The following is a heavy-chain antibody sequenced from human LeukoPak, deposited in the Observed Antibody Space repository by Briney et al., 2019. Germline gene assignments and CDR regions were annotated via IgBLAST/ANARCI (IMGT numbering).Heavy chain of an antibody. V-gene: IGHV5-51*01. CDR3: ARQDGMATIYYYYYGMDV. J-gene: IGHJ6*02. CDR2: IYPGDSET. Sequence: GESLQISCKGSGYSFTTYWIGWVRQMPGKGLEWMGSIYPGDSETRYSPSFQGQVTISADKSISTAYLQWSSLKASDTAMYYCARQDGMATIYYYYYGMDVWGQGTTVTVSS. D-gene: IGHD5-24*01. CDR1: GYSFTTYW.